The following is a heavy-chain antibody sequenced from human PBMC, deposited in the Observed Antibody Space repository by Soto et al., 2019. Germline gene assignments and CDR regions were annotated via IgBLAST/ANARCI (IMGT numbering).Heavy chain of an antibody. CDR2: IIPFFGTA. J-gene: IGHJ5*02. CDR1: GDSFRRFG. D-gene: IGHD1-26*01. V-gene: IGHV1-69*01. Sequence: QVQLVQSGAEVKKPGSSVKVSCKASGDSFRRFGISWLRQAPGQGLEWMGGIIPFFGTANYAQKFQGRVTITADESTSTTYVELTSLTSEDTALYYCAREGASTSLGWFDPWGQGTLVTVSS. CDR3: AREGASTSLGWFDP.